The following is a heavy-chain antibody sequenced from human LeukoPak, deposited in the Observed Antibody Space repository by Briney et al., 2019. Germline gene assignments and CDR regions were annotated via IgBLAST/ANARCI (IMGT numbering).Heavy chain of an antibody. CDR1: GFTFSNYW. CDR2: IRQDGSAK. D-gene: IGHD3-10*01. Sequence: GGSLRLSCAASGFTFSNYWMTWVRQAPGKGLEWVGNIRQDGSAKHYVDSVKGRFTISRDNDKNSLYLQMNSLRVDDTAVYYCARDLYASGSHDYWGQGTLVTVSS. J-gene: IGHJ4*02. V-gene: IGHV3-7*04. CDR3: ARDLYASGSHDY.